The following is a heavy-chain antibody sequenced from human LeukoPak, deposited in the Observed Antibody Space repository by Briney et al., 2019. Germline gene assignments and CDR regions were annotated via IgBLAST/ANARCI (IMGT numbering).Heavy chain of an antibody. CDR3: ARDLDWGAFDA. CDR1: GFTFSNYP. J-gene: IGHJ5*02. Sequence: GGSLRLSCAASGFTFSNYPLHWVRQAPGKGLEWVAPISYDGSKKYYADSVKGRFTISRDNSKNTLYLQMNSLRAEDTAVYYCARDLDWGAFDAWGQGTLVTVSS. CDR2: ISYDGSKK. D-gene: IGHD3-9*01. V-gene: IGHV3-30*04.